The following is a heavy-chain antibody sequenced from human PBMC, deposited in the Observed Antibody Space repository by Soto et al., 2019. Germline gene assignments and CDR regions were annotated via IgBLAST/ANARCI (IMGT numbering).Heavy chain of an antibody. CDR3: ARGRDYVNTGRFDC. Sequence: SETLSLTCTISGGPMSNDYCSWFRQPPGQGLEWIGYKGYSGYNSYNPSLRSRVTISLDTSKNQFSLKLTSVSVADTAVYYCARGRDYVNTGRFDCRGQGALLTVSS. D-gene: IGHD3-16*01. J-gene: IGHJ4*02. V-gene: IGHV4-59*08. CDR1: GGPMSNDY. CDR2: KGYSGYN.